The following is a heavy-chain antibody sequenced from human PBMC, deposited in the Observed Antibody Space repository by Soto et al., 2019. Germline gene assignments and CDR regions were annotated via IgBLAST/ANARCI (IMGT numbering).Heavy chain of an antibody. D-gene: IGHD6-13*01. CDR3: ATLGYSSSWWADY. Sequence: PGESLKISCKGYGYSFTSYWISWVRQMPGKGLEWMGRIDPSDSYTNYSPSFQGHVTISADKSISTAYLQWSSLKASDTAMYYCATLGYSSSWWADYWGQGTLVTSPQ. CDR2: IDPSDSYT. J-gene: IGHJ4*02. V-gene: IGHV5-10-1*01. CDR1: GYSFTSYW.